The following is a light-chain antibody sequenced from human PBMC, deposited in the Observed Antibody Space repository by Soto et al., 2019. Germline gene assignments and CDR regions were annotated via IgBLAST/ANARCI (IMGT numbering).Light chain of an antibody. CDR2: MGS. V-gene: IGKV2-28*01. CDR3: MQAVQTPYT. J-gene: IGKJ2*01. Sequence: DIVVTQSPLSLPVTPGEPASISCRSSQSLLHSNGYTYLDWYLQKPGQTPQLLIYMGSNRASGVPDRFSGGGSGTDFTLKISRVEAEDVGVYYCMQAVQTPYTFGQGTKLEIK. CDR1: QSLLHSNGYTY.